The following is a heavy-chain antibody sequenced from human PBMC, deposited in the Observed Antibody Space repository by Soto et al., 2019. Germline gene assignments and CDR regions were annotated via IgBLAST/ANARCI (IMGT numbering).Heavy chain of an antibody. CDR3: ARANYDILTYYYYGMDV. CDR2: IYYSGST. V-gene: IGHV4-59*01. J-gene: IGHJ6*02. D-gene: IGHD3-9*01. CDR1: GGSISSYY. Sequence: SETLSLTCTVSGGSISSYYWSWIRQPPGKGLEWIGYIYYSGSTNYNPSLKSRVTISVDTSKNQFSLKLSSVTAADTAVYYCARANYDILTYYYYGMDVWGQGTTVTVS.